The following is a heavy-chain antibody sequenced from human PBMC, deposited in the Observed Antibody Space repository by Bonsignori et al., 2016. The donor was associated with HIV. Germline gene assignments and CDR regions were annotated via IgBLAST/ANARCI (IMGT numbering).Heavy chain of an antibody. Sequence: EVQLVESGGGLIQPGGSLRLSCAASGFTVSTYYMNWVRQAPGKGLEWVSIIYRGGSTYYTDSVEGRFTISRDNSKNTVYLQMNSLRVEDTAVYYCARGYYSTRGWFDPWGQGTLVTVSS. CDR2: IYRGGST. CDR3: ARGYYSTRGWFDP. CDR1: GFTVSTYY. D-gene: IGHD3-10*01. V-gene: IGHV3-53*01. J-gene: IGHJ5*02.